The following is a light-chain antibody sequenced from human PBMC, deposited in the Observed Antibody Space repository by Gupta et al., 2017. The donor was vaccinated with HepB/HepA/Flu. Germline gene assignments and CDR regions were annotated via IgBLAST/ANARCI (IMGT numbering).Light chain of an antibody. CDR2: DVS. Sequence: QSALTQPRSVSGSPGQSVTIPCTGTSSDVGSYNYVSWYQQHPGKAPKLMISDVSKRPLGVPERFSGSKSGNTASLTISGLQAEDEADYYCCSYAGSYTYVIFGGGTQLTVL. V-gene: IGLV2-11*01. CDR1: SSDVGSYNY. CDR3: CSYAGSYTYVI. J-gene: IGLJ2*01.